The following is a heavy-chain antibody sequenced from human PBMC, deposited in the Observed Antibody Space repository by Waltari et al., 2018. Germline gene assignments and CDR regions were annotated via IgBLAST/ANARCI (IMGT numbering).Heavy chain of an antibody. CDR2: INQDGSEK. V-gene: IGHV3-7*01. CDR3: TRGGDDSSWYWRN. CDR1: GFPFINNW. D-gene: IGHD6-13*01. Sequence: EVQLVDSGGGLVQPGGSLRLSCAASGFPFINNWMTWVRQAPGKGMEWVANINQDGSEKYSVESVKGRFTISRDNAKNSLYLQLNSLRADDTAVYYCTRGGDDSSWYWRNWGQGTLVTVSS. J-gene: IGHJ4*02.